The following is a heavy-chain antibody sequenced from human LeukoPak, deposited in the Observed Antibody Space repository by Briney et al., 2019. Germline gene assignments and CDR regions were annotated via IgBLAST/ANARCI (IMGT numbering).Heavy chain of an antibody. Sequence: PGGSLRLSCAASGFTFSSYGMHWVRQAPGKGLEWVAVIWYDGSNKYYADSVKGRFTISRDNSKNTLYLQMNSLRAEDTAVYYCAKFTDSSGYYSVYWGQGTLVTVSS. CDR3: AKFTDSSGYYSVY. CDR1: GFTFSSYG. D-gene: IGHD3-22*01. J-gene: IGHJ4*02. V-gene: IGHV3-33*06. CDR2: IWYDGSNK.